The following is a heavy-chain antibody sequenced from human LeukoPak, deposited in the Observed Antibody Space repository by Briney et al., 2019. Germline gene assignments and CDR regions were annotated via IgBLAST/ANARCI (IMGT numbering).Heavy chain of an antibody. D-gene: IGHD3-3*01. V-gene: IGHV3-48*03. CDR2: LSSSGSAF. CDR3: ARSARLMKGVVEVTALDD. Sequence: GGSLTLSCEDSGFTFRSYEMNWVWQAPGKGLEWIAYLSSSGSAFSYADSVKGRFTIARDNAKNSVYLEMNSLRADDTAVYYCARSARLMKGVVEVTALDDWGQGTLVTVSS. J-gene: IGHJ4*02. CDR1: GFTFRSYE.